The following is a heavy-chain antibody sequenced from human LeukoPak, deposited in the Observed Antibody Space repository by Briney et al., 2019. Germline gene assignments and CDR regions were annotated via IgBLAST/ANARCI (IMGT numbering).Heavy chain of an antibody. CDR1: GYTFTSYG. CDR2: ISAYNGNT. D-gene: IGHD2-2*01. Sequence: ASVKVSCKASGYTFTSYGISWVRQAPGQGLEWMGWISAYNGNTNYAQKLQGRVTMTTDTSTSTAYMERRSLRADDTPVYECARRGVYCRSTSCYGTKDFAIWGQGTMVTVSS. CDR3: ARRGVYCRSTSCYGTKDFAI. J-gene: IGHJ3*02. V-gene: IGHV1-18*04.